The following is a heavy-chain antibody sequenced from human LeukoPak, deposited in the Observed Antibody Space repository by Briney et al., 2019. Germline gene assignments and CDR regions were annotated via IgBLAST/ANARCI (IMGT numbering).Heavy chain of an antibody. CDR3: ASRYYDSSGYYYYYYYMDV. CDR2: INWNGDTT. J-gene: IGHJ6*03. D-gene: IGHD3-22*01. Sequence: GGPLRLSCAASGFTFDNYGMSWVRQAPGKGLEWVSHINWNGDTTDYADSVKGRFTISRDNAKNSLYLQMNSLRAEDTAVYYCASRYYDSSGYYYYYYYMDVWGKGTTVTVSS. CDR1: GFTFDNYG. V-gene: IGHV3-20*04.